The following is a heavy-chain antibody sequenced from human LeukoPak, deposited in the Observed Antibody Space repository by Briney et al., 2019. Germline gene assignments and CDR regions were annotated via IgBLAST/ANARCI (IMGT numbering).Heavy chain of an antibody. Sequence: SETLSLTCAVYGGSFSGYYWSWIRQPPGKGLEWIGEINHSGSTNYNPSLKSRVTISVDTSKNQFSLKLSSVTAADTAVYHCARRRQWLARPFDYWGQGTLVTVSS. CDR2: INHSGST. V-gene: IGHV4-34*01. CDR3: ARRRQWLARPFDY. D-gene: IGHD6-19*01. J-gene: IGHJ4*02. CDR1: GGSFSGYY.